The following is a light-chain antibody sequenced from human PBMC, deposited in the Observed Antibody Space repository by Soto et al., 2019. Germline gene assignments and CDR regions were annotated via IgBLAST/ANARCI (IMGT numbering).Light chain of an antibody. CDR3: QQYNNWPRVFT. V-gene: IGKV3-15*01. Sequence: EIVMTQSPATLSVSPGERATLSCRASQSVSSNLAWYQQKPGQAPRLLIYGASTRATGIPARFSGSGSGTEFTPTISSLQSEDFAVYYCQQYNNWPRVFTFGPGTKVDIK. CDR1: QSVSSN. CDR2: GAS. J-gene: IGKJ3*01.